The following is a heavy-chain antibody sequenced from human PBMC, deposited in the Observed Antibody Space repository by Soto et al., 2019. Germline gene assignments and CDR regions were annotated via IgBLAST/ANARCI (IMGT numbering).Heavy chain of an antibody. CDR2: ISSSSSYI. CDR1: GFTFSSYS. Sequence: PGGSLRLSCAASGFTFSSYSMNWVRQAPGKGLEWVSSISSSSSYIYHADSVKGRFTISRDNAKNSLYLQMNSLRAEDTAVYYCAREGWTTAFDPWGQGTLVTVSS. J-gene: IGHJ5*02. CDR3: AREGWTTAFDP. V-gene: IGHV3-21*01. D-gene: IGHD4-17*01.